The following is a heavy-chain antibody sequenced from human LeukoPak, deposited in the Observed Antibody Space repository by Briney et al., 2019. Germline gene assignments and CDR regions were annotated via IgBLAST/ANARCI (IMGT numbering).Heavy chain of an antibody. Sequence: ASVKVSCKASGGTFSSYAISWVRQAPGQGLEWMGRIIPILGIANYAQKFQGRVTITADKSTSTAYMELSSLKSEDTAVYYCARTWWFGESRSSFQHWGQGTLVTVSS. CDR1: GGTFSSYA. D-gene: IGHD3-10*01. J-gene: IGHJ1*01. CDR2: IIPILGIA. V-gene: IGHV1-69*04. CDR3: ARTWWFGESRSSFQH.